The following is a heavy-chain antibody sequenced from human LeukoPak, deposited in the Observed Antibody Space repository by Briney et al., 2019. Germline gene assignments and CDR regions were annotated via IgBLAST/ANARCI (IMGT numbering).Heavy chain of an antibody. CDR2: IDPSDYYT. CDR1: GYSFTSYW. CDR3: ARLKEYYDSSGYHDY. D-gene: IGHD3-22*01. Sequence: GESLKTPWKGSGYSFTSYWISWVRQLPGKGLEWMGRIDPSDYYTNYSPSFQGHVTISADKSISTAYLQWSSLKASDTAMYYCARLKEYYDSSGYHDYWGQGTLVTVSS. J-gene: IGHJ4*02. V-gene: IGHV5-10-1*01.